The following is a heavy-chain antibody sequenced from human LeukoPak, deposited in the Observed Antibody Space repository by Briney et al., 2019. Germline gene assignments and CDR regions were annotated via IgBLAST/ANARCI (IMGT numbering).Heavy chain of an antibody. D-gene: IGHD2-2*01. Sequence: GGSLRLSCAASGFTFSSYSMNWVRQAPGKGLEWVSSISSSSSYIYYADSVKGRFTISRDNAKNSLYLQMNSLRAEDTAVYYCAREGVAASAMAFDIWGQGTMVTVSS. V-gene: IGHV3-21*01. CDR2: ISSSSSYI. CDR1: GFTFSSYS. CDR3: AREGVAASAMAFDI. J-gene: IGHJ3*02.